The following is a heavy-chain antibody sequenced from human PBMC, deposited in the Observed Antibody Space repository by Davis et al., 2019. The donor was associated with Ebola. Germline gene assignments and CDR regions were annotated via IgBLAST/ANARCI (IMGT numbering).Heavy chain of an antibody. J-gene: IGHJ4*02. CDR3: ARTFSKGGGGFPWRYFDY. Sequence: ASVKVSCKASGYTFTRYAIYWVRQAPGQGLEWMGWINAGNGNTKYSQKFQGRVTMTTDTSTSTAYMELRSLRSDDTAVYYCARTFSKGGGGFPWRYFDYWGQGTLVTVSS. D-gene: IGHD2/OR15-2a*01. V-gene: IGHV1-3*01. CDR2: INAGNGNT. CDR1: GYTFTRYA.